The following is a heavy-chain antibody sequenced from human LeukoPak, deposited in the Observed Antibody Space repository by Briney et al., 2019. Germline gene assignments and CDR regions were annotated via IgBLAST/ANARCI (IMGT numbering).Heavy chain of an antibody. CDR2: IQHDGNDK. Sequence: PGGSLRLSCAASGFTFSGNNMHWVRQAPGKGLEWVTFIQHDGNDKYYADSVKGRFTISRDNSKNTLYLQMNSLRAEDTAMYYCTKDFNWGWDYWGQGTLVTVSS. D-gene: IGHD7-27*01. CDR3: TKDFNWGWDY. J-gene: IGHJ4*02. V-gene: IGHV3-30*02. CDR1: GFTFSGNN.